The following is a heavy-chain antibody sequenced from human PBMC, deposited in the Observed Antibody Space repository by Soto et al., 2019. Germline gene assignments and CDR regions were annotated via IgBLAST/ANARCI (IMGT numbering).Heavy chain of an antibody. CDR2: MNPNSGNT. D-gene: IGHD1-1*01. CDR3: AGPWNKQ. J-gene: IGHJ4*02. CDR1: GYTFTSYN. Sequence: QVQLVQSGAEVKKPGASVKVSCKASGYTFTSYNINWVRQATGQGLEWMGWMNPNSGNTGYAQKFKGRVTMTRDTSISTAYMELRSLRSEDTDVYYCAGPWNKQWGQGTLVTVSS. V-gene: IGHV1-8*01.